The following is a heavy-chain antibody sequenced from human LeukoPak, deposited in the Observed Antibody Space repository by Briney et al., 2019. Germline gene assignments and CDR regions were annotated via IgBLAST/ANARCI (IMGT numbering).Heavy chain of an antibody. V-gene: IGHV1-2*02. Sequence: GASEKVSCKASGFSFTGYYMHWVRQAPGQGLEWMGWINPNSGDTKYAQKFQGRVTMTRDTSITTAYMELSRLRSDDTAVCYCARDRHDLWSGPRYNWFDPWGQGTLVTVSS. CDR1: GFSFTGYY. CDR2: INPNSGDT. J-gene: IGHJ5*02. CDR3: ARDRHDLWSGPRYNWFDP. D-gene: IGHD3-3*01.